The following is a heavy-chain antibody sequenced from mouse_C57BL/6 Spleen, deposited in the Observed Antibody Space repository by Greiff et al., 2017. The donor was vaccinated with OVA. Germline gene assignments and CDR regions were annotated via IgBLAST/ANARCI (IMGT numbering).Heavy chain of an antibody. V-gene: IGHV1-26*01. Sequence: EVQLQQSGPELVKPGASVKISCKASGYTFTDYYMNWVKQSPGKSLEWIGDINPNNGGTNYNQKFKGQATLPVDKSSSTAYMELCSLTSEDSAVYDWARGDYGSSCYCYFEDWGKGTTVTVSS. D-gene: IGHD1-1*01. CDR3: ARGDYGSSCYCYFED. J-gene: IGHJ1*03. CDR1: GYTFTDYY. CDR2: INPNNGGT.